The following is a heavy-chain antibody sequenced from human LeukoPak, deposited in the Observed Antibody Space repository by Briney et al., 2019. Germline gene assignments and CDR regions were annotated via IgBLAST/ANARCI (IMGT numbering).Heavy chain of an antibody. Sequence: QAGGSLRLSCAASGFTFSSYWIHWPRHVPGKGLVWVSRIKDGGTTTDYADSVKGRFTISRDDAKNTLYLQMNSLRAEDTAVYYCTTIRPGYWGQGTLVTVSP. CDR3: TTIRPGY. J-gene: IGHJ4*02. CDR1: GFTFSSYW. V-gene: IGHV3-74*01. CDR2: IKDGGTTT. D-gene: IGHD5-12*01.